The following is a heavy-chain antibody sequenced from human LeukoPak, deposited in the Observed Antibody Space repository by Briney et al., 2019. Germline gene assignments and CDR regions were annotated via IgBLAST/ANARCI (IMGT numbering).Heavy chain of an antibody. J-gene: IGHJ6*03. CDR2: ISSSSSTI. CDR3: ASETARGYYYYMDV. CDR1: GFTFSSYS. Sequence: PGGSLRLSCAASGFTFSSYSMNWVRQAPGKGLEWVSYISSSSSTIYYADSVKGRFTISRDNAKNSLYLQMNSLRAEDTAVYYCASETARGYYYYMDVWGKGTTVTVSS. V-gene: IGHV3-48*01. D-gene: IGHD3-10*01.